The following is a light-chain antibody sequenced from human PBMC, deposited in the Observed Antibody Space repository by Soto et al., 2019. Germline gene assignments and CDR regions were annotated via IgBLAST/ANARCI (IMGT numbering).Light chain of an antibody. CDR2: AAS. CDR3: QQLNSFPFT. V-gene: IGKV1-9*01. Sequence: DIQLTQSPSFLSASVGDRVTITCRASQAIDTYLAWYQQKPGKAPKLLIYAASLLQSGVPSRFSGSGSGTEFTLTINSLQPDDFASYYCQQLNSFPFTFGQGTRLEIK. CDR1: QAIDTY. J-gene: IGKJ5*01.